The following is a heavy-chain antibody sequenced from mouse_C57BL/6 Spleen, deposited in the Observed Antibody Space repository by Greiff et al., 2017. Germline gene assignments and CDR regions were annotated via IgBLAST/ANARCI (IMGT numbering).Heavy chain of an antibody. Sequence: QVQLQQSGAELAKPGASVKLSCKASGYTFTSYWMHWVKQRPGQGLEWIGYINPSIGYTKYNQKFKDKATLTADKSSSTAYMQLSSLTYEDSAVYYSARYPLGDGYYESWFAYWGQETLVTVSA. J-gene: IGHJ3*01. D-gene: IGHD2-3*01. V-gene: IGHV1-7*01. CDR2: INPSIGYT. CDR3: ARYPLGDGYYESWFAY. CDR1: GYTFTSYW.